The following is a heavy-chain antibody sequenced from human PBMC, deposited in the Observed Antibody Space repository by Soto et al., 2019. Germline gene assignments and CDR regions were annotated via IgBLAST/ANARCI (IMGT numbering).Heavy chain of an antibody. CDR2: ISSSSSYI. J-gene: IGHJ3*01. Sequence: GGSLRLSCAASGFTFSSYSMNWVRQAPGKGLEWVSSISSSSSYIYYADSVKGRFTISRDNAKNSLKLKMISLRAEDTVLYYCARDQLELSAFDLWGQGTMVTVSS. V-gene: IGHV3-21*01. CDR3: ARDQLELSAFDL. D-gene: IGHD1-1*01. CDR1: GFTFSSYS.